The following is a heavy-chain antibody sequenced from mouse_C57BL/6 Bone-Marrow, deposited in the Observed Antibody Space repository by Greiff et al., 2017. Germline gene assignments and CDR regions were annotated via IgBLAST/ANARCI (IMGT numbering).Heavy chain of an antibody. CDR2: ISSGSSTI. Sequence: EVKLMESGGGLVKPGGSLKLSCAASGFTFSDYGMHWVRQAPEKGLEWVAYISSGSSTIYYADTVKGRFTISRDNAKNTLFLQMTSLRSEDTAMYYCARIPTGYAMDYWGQGTSVTVSS. CDR1: GFTFSDYG. J-gene: IGHJ4*01. V-gene: IGHV5-17*01. CDR3: ARIPTGYAMDY. D-gene: IGHD1-1*01.